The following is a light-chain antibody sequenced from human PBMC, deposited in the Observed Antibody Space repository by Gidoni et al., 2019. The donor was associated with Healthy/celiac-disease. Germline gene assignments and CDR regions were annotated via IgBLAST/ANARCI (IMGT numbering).Light chain of an antibody. CDR3: QQRSNWPPMYT. J-gene: IGKJ2*01. CDR1: QSVSSY. Sequence: PGERATLSCRASQSVSSYLAWYQQKPGQAPRLLIYDASNRATGIPARFSGSGSGTDFTLTISSLEPEDFAVYYCQQRSNWPPMYTFGQGTKLEIK. V-gene: IGKV3-11*01. CDR2: DAS.